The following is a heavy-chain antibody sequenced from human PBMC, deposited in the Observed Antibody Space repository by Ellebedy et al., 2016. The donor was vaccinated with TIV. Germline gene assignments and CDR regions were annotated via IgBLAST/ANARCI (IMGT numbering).Heavy chain of an antibody. CDR3: VRTPWGGSAAGPDDVLPLGDH. J-gene: IGHJ4*02. V-gene: IGHV3-30-3*01. CDR2: ISFDGSSQ. Sequence: GESLKISCTASGFSFKSYAMHWVRQAPGQVLEWVAVISFDGSSQFYADSVKGRFTISRDNSRNTLSLQMNSLRPEDTGVYYSVRTPWGGSAAGPDDVLPLGDHWGQGTLVIVSS. D-gene: IGHD6-13*01. CDR1: GFSFKSYA.